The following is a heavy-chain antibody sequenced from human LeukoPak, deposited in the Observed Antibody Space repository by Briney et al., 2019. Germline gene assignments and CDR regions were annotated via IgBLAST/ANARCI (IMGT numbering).Heavy chain of an antibody. Sequence: SQTLSLTCTVSGVSVSSGSYYWSWIRQPPGKGLEWIGYIYYTGSTNYNPSLKSRVTISVDTSKNQFSLKLSSVTAADTAVYYCARGGSRQISSSDFDYWGQGTLVTVSS. V-gene: IGHV4-61*01. CDR3: ARGGSRQISSSDFDY. CDR2: IYYTGST. D-gene: IGHD6-6*01. J-gene: IGHJ4*02. CDR1: GVSVSSGSYY.